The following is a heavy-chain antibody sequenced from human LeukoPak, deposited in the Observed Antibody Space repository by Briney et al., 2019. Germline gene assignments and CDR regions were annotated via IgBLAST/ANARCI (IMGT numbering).Heavy chain of an antibody. V-gene: IGHV3-23*01. D-gene: IGHD3-9*01. CDR3: AKSHVTTATGTGRYFDY. Sequence: GGSLRLSCAASGFTFSSYAMSWVRQAPGKGLEWVSAISGSGGSTYYADSVKGRFAISRDNSKNMVYLQIDSLRAEDTAVYYCAKSHVTTATGTGRYFDYWGQGTLVTVSS. CDR2: ISGSGGST. J-gene: IGHJ4*02. CDR1: GFTFSSYA.